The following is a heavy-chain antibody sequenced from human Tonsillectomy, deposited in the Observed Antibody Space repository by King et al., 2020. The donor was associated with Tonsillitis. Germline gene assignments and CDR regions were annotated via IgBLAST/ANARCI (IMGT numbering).Heavy chain of an antibody. CDR1: GYTFTHYA. CDR3: ARDYWGSDY. Sequence: QLVQSGSELKEPGASVKISCKASGYTFTHYAMNWVRQAPGQGLEWMAWINTNTENTGTPRYAQGFTGRFVLSLDASASTAYLQISGLKAEDTAVYYCARDYWGSDYWGQGTLVTVSS. J-gene: IGHJ4*02. CDR2: INTNTENTGTP. D-gene: IGHD7-27*01. V-gene: IGHV7-4-1*02.